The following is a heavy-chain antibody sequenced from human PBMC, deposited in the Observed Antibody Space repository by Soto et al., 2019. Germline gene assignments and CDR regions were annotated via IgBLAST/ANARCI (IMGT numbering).Heavy chain of an antibody. CDR3: ARDYFDSSDYTTNWFDP. J-gene: IGHJ5*02. D-gene: IGHD3-22*01. Sequence: SETLSLTCTFSGCSISNSRFYWAWIRKPPGEGLEWIGSIYHTGNAYYNPSLKSRVTISVDTSKNQFSLKVTSVTAADTALYYCARDYFDSSDYTTNWFDPWGQGTLVTVSS. CDR2: IYHTGNA. V-gene: IGHV4-39*01. CDR1: GCSISNSRFY.